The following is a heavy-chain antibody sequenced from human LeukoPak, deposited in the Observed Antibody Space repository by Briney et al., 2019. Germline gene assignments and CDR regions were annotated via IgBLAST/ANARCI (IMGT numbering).Heavy chain of an antibody. CDR2: IRYDGSNK. J-gene: IGHJ4*02. CDR1: GFTFTNYG. D-gene: IGHD1-26*01. Sequence: PGGSLRLSCAASGFTFTNYGLSWVRQAPGKGLEWVAFIRYDGSNKYYADSVKGRFTISRDNSKNTLYLQMNSLRAEDTAVYYCAKDEDSGSYFDYWGQGTLVTVSS. CDR3: AKDEDSGSYFDY. V-gene: IGHV3-30*02.